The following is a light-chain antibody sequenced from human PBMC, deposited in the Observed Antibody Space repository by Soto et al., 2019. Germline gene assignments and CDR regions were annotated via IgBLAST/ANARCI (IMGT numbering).Light chain of an antibody. J-gene: IGLJ2*01. V-gene: IGLV2-14*03. CDR2: DVS. CDR3: SSYTSRSRLV. CDR1: SSDVGGYNY. Sequence: QSALTQPASVSGSPGQSITISCTGTSSDVGGYNYVSWYQQHPGEGPKLIIYDVSNRPSGVSDRFSGSKSANTASLTISGLQAEDEADYYCSSYTSRSRLVFGGGTKVTVL.